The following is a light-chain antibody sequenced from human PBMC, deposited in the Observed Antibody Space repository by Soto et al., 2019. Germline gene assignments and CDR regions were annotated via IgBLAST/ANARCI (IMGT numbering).Light chain of an antibody. CDR1: QSISSY. J-gene: IGKJ1*01. CDR2: AAS. Sequence: QLSPALISLSAVLGTQVTITCRASQSISSYLNWYQQKPGKAPKLLIYAASSLQSGVPSRFSGSGSGTDFTLTISSLQPEDFATYYCQQSYSTPWTFGQGTKVDIK. V-gene: IGKV1-39*01. CDR3: QQSYSTPWT.